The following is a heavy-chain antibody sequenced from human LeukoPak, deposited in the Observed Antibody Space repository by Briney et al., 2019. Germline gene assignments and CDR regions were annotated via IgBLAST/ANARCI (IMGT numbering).Heavy chain of an antibody. V-gene: IGHV4-59*01. J-gene: IGHJ4*02. CDR3: AKDQYGDTTEGQIFDY. CDR1: GGSISSYY. CDR2: IYYSGST. D-gene: IGHD4-17*01. Sequence: SETLSLTCTVSGGSISSYYWSWIRQPPGKGLEWIGYIYYSGSTNYNPSLKSRVTISVDTSKNQFSLKLSSVTAADTAVYYCAKDQYGDTTEGQIFDYWGQGTLVTVSS.